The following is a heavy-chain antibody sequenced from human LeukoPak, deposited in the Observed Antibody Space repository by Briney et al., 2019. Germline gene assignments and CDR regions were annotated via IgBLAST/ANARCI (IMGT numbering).Heavy chain of an antibody. CDR1: GGPISTDLYY. CDR2: IYSNGWT. J-gene: IGHJ5*02. D-gene: IGHD6-19*01. Sequence: PPQTLSLTCTVSGGPISTDLYYWTWLRQPAGKGLEWIGRIYSNGWTDYNPPLKSRVSISIDTSKNHFSLKMSLATAADTALYYCARGSGWNSFDPWGQGTLVTVSS. CDR3: ARGSGWNSFDP. V-gene: IGHV4-61*02.